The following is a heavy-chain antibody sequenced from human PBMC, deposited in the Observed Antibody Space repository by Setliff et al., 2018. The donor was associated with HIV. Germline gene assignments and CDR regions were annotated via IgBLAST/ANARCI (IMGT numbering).Heavy chain of an antibody. D-gene: IGHD1-20*01. CDR2: ISAANGDT. Sequence: ASVKVSCKASGYTFTSYGISWVRQAPGQGLEWMGWISAANGDTNFAQKIQGRVTMTTDTLTSTAYMELRSLRSDDTAVYYCARDGYKWNDNALEIWGLGTVVTVSS. V-gene: IGHV1-18*01. CDR1: GYTFTSYG. CDR3: ARDGYKWNDNALEI. J-gene: IGHJ3*02.